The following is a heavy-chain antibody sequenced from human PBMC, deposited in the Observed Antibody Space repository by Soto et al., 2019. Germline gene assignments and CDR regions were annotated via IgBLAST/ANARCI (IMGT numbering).Heavy chain of an antibody. CDR1: GGSVSSGSYY. CDR2: IYYSGST. D-gene: IGHD3-10*01. CDR3: ARVREAMVRGARTNWFDP. J-gene: IGHJ5*02. V-gene: IGHV4-61*01. Sequence: PSETLSLTCTVSGGSVSSGSYYWSWIRQPPGKGLEWIGYIYYSGSTNYNPSLKSRVTISVDTSKNQFSLKLSSVTAADTTVYYCARVREAMVRGARTNWFDPWGQGTLVTVSS.